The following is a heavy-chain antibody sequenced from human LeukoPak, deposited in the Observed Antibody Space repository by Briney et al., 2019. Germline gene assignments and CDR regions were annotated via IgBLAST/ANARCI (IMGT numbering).Heavy chain of an antibody. Sequence: GSSVKVSCKASGGTFSSYDISWVRQAPGQGLEWMGRIIPILGIANYAQKFQGRVTITADKSTSTAYMELSSLRSEDTAVYYCASYMAGTDMYYFDYWGQGTLVTVSS. CDR2: IIPILGIA. CDR1: GGTFSSYD. J-gene: IGHJ4*02. V-gene: IGHV1-69*04. D-gene: IGHD6-19*01. CDR3: ASYMAGTDMYYFDY.